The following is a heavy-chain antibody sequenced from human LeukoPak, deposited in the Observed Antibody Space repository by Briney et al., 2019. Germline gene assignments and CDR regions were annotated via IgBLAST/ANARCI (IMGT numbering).Heavy chain of an antibody. CDR2: IYYSGST. D-gene: IGHD6-6*01. Sequence: PSGTLSLTCTVSGGSISSGDYYWSWIRQPPGKGLEWIGYIYYSGSTYYNPSLKSRVTISVDTSKNQFSLKLSSVTAADTAVYYCARTLYSSSSLFGYWGQGTLVTVSS. J-gene: IGHJ4*02. CDR3: ARTLYSSSSLFGY. CDR1: GGSISSGDYY. V-gene: IGHV4-30-4*01.